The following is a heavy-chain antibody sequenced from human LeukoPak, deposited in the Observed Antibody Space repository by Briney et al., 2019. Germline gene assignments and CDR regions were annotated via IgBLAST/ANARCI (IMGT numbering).Heavy chain of an antibody. Sequence: GRSLRLSCAASGFTFSSYGMHWVRQAPGKGLEWVAVISYDGSNKHYADSVKGRFTISRDNSKNTLYLQMNSLRAEDTAVYYCAKEGVTRYFDYWGQGTLVTVSS. D-gene: IGHD4-23*01. CDR2: ISYDGSNK. CDR3: AKEGVTRYFDY. V-gene: IGHV3-30*18. J-gene: IGHJ4*02. CDR1: GFTFSSYG.